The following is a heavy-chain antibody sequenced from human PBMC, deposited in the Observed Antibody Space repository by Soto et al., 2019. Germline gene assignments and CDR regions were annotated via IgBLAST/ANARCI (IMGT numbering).Heavy chain of an antibody. CDR1: GFSLANYP. CDR3: PKGTKTNFGGPYYFER. CDR2: SSPRGDTI. D-gene: IGHD3-9*01. V-gene: IGHV3-48*02. Sequence: PGGSLRLSCVASGFSLANYPMNWVRQTPGKGLEWISYSSPRGDTIYYADSVEGRFTISRDNARNSLPLHMSSLRDEDSALYYCPKGTKTNFGGPYYFERWGQGAPVTVPS. J-gene: IGHJ4*02.